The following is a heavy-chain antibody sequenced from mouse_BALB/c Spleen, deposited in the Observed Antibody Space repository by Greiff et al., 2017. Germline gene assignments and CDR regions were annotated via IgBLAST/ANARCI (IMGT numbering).Heavy chain of an antibody. J-gene: IGHJ4*01. CDR2: INPYNDGT. Sequence: EVQVVESGPELVKPGASVKMSCKASGYTFTSYVMHWVKQKPGQGLEWIGYINPYNDGTKYNEKFKGKATLTSDKSSSTAYMELSSLTSEDSAVYYCARRPHDYETMDYWGQGTSVTVSS. V-gene: IGHV1-14*01. CDR1: GYTFTSYV. D-gene: IGHD1-2*01. CDR3: ARRPHDYETMDY.